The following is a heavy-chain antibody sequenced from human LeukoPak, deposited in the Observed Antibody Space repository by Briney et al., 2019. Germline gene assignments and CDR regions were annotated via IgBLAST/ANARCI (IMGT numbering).Heavy chain of an antibody. CDR2: INHSGST. J-gene: IGHJ4*02. CDR3: ASTGYIYGYVAFGFDY. CDR1: GGSFSGYY. V-gene: IGHV4-34*01. D-gene: IGHD5-18*01. Sequence: SETLSLTCAVYGGSFSGYYWSWIRQPPGKGLEWIGEINHSGSTNYNPALKSRVTISIDTSKNQFSLKLSSVTAADTAVYYCASTGYIYGYVAFGFDYWGQGTLVTVSS.